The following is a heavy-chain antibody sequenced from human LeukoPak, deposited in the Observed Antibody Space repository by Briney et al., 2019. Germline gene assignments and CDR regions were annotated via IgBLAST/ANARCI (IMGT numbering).Heavy chain of an antibody. CDR2: ISYDGSNK. V-gene: IGHV3-30*03. J-gene: IGHJ4*02. Sequence: GGSLRLSCAASGFTFSSYGMHWVRQAPGKGLEWVAVISYDGSNKYYADSVKGRFTISRDNSKNTLYLQMSSLRAEDTAVYYCAREGYSYGPFDYWGQGTLVTVSS. CDR3: AREGYSYGPFDY. D-gene: IGHD5-18*01. CDR1: GFTFSSYG.